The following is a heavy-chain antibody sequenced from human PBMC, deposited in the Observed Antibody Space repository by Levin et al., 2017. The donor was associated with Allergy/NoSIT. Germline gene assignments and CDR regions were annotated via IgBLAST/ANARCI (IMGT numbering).Heavy chain of an antibody. V-gene: IGHV3-21*01. D-gene: IGHD6-19*01. J-gene: IGHJ4*02. CDR3: ARDLSSGNPGGFDY. CDR2: ISSSSTYI. CDR1: GFTFRSYS. Sequence: GESLKISCAASGFTFRSYSMNWVRQAPGKGPEWVSTISSSSTYIYYADSVKGRFTISRDNAKNSLDLQMNSVRGEDTDVYYCARDLSSGNPGGFDYWGQGTLVTVSS.